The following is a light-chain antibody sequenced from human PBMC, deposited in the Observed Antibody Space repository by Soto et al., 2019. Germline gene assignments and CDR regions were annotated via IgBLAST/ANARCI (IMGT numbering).Light chain of an antibody. J-gene: IGKJ4*01. CDR1: QSISSY. CDR2: AAS. V-gene: IGKV1-39*01. Sequence: DIQMTQSPSSLSASVGDRVTITCRASQSISSYLNWYQQKPGKAPKLLIYAASSLQSGVPSRFSCSGSETDFTLTISSLQPEDFATYYCQQSYSTPGRTFGGGTKVEIK. CDR3: QQSYSTPGRT.